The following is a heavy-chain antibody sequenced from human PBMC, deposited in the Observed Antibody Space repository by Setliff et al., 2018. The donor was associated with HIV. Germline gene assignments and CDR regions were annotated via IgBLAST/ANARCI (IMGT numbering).Heavy chain of an antibody. CDR1: GYTLTELS. D-gene: IGHD6-19*01. CDR2: FDPEDGET. Sequence: ASVKVSCKVSGYTLTELSMHWVRQAPGKGLLWMGGFDPEDGETIYAQKFQGRVTMTEDTSTDTAYMDLISQRSEDTAVYYSECLGTGIAVAGTEWNDAFDIWGQGTMVTVSS. J-gene: IGHJ3*02. V-gene: IGHV1-24*01. CDR3: ECLGTGIAVAGTEWNDAFDI.